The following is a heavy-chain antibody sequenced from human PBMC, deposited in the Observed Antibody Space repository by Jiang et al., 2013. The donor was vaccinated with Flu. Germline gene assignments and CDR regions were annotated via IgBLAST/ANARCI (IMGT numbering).Heavy chain of an antibody. CDR3: AREAGEEGSDAFDI. CDR1: GGSISSYY. CDR2: IYYSGST. J-gene: IGHJ3*02. Sequence: GSGLVKPSETLSLTCTVSGGSISSYYWSWIRQPPGKGLEWIGYIYYSGSTNYNPSLKSRVTISVDTSKNQFSLKLSSVTAADTAVYYCAREAGEEGSDAFDIWGQGTMVTVSS. D-gene: IGHD3-10*01. V-gene: IGHV4-59*01.